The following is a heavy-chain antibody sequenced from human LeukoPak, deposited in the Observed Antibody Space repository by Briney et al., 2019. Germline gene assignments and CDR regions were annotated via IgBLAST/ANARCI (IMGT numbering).Heavy chain of an antibody. Sequence: PGGSLRLSCAASGFTFSDYYMSWIRQAPGKGPEWVSALSGSGSTTYYADSVKGRFTISRDNSKNTLFLEINSLRVEDTAVYYCAKAGYSSSWPLDYWGQGTQVTVSS. V-gene: IGHV3-23*01. J-gene: IGHJ4*02. D-gene: IGHD6-13*01. CDR2: LSGSGSTT. CDR3: AKAGYSSSWPLDY. CDR1: GFTFSDYY.